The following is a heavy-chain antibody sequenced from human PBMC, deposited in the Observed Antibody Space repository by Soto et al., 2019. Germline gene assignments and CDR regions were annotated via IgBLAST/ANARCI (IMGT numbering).Heavy chain of an antibody. CDR1: GGSFSGYY. D-gene: IGHD5-12*01. J-gene: IGHJ4*02. CDR2: INHSGST. V-gene: IGHV4-34*01. Sequence: SETLSLTCAVYGGSFSGYYWSWTRQPPGKGLEWIGEINHSGSTNYNPSLKSRVTISVDTSKNQFSLKLSSVTAADTAVYYCARAYSRDGYNYDYWGQGTLVTVSS. CDR3: ARAYSRDGYNYDY.